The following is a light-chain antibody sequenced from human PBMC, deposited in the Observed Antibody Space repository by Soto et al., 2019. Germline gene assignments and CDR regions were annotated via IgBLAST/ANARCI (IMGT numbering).Light chain of an antibody. J-gene: IGLJ1*01. CDR1: SSDVGGYNY. Sequence: QSALTQPASVSGSPGQSITISCTGTSSDVGGYNYVSWYQQHPGKAPQLMIYDVNNRPSGVSNRFSGSKSGNTASLTISGLQAEDEAYYYCSSYTTSSTPSYVFGTGTKLTVL. CDR2: DVN. CDR3: SSYTTSSTPSYV. V-gene: IGLV2-14*01.